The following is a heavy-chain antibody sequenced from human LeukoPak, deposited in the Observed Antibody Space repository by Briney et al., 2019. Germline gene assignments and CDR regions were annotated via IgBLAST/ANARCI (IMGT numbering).Heavy chain of an antibody. V-gene: IGHV1-69*06. CDR2: IIPIFGTA. CDR3: AISHGRYERDY. Sequence: ASVTVSFTGSVGTFINYASSWVGQAPGQGVEWMGGIIPIFGTANYLQKFQGRVPITADKSTSTAYMELSSLRSEDTAVYYCAISHGRYERDYWGQGTLVT. J-gene: IGHJ4*02. CDR1: VGTFINYA. D-gene: IGHD5-18*01.